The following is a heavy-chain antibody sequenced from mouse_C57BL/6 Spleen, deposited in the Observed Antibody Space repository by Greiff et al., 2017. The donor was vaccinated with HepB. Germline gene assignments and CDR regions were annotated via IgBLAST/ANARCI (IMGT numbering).Heavy chain of an antibody. CDR2: IDPSDSET. J-gene: IGHJ1*03. Sequence: VQLQQPGAELVRPGSSVKLSCKASGYTFTSYWMHWVKQRPIQGLEWIGNIDPSDSETHYNQKFKDKATLTVDKSSSTAYMQLSSLTSEDSAVYYCARFPYYYGSSHWYFDVWGTGTTVTVSS. CDR3: ARFPYYYGSSHWYFDV. CDR1: GYTFTSYW. V-gene: IGHV1-52*01. D-gene: IGHD1-1*01.